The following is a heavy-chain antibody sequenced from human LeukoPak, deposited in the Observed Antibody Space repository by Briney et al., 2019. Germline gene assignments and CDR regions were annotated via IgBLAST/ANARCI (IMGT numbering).Heavy chain of an antibody. CDR3: AKAEVRGVIYYYYGMDV. J-gene: IGHJ6*02. CDR1: GFTFSSYA. CDR2: ISGSGGST. Sequence: GGSLRLSCAASGFTFSSYAMSWVRQAPGKGLEWVSAISGSGGSTYYADSVKGRFTISRDNSKNTLYLQVNSLRAEDTAVYYCAKAEVRGVIYYYYGMDVWGQGTTVTVSS. V-gene: IGHV3-23*01. D-gene: IGHD3-10*01.